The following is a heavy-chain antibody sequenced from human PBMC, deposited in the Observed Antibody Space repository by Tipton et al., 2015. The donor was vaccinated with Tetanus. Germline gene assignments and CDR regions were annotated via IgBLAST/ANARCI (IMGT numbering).Heavy chain of an antibody. CDR3: ARDHGITWGGMGYYYGMDV. CDR1: GEALGNGDYY. J-gene: IGHJ6*02. CDR2: ICYSGST. Sequence: GEALGNGDYYWSWIRQPPGKGLESIGYICYSGSTYYNPSLKSRVTISVDTSKNQFSLRLSSVTAADTAVYYCARDHGITWGGMGYYYGMDVWGQGTTVTVSS. V-gene: IGHV4-30-4*01. D-gene: IGHD3-16*01.